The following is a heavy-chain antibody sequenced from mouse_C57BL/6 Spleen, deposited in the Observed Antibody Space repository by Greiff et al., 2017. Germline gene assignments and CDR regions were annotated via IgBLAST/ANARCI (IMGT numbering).Heavy chain of an antibody. CDR1: GFSLSTFGMG. CDR3: ARAPGGGNYAMDY. Sequence: QVTLNESGPGILQPSQTLSLTCSFSGFSLSTFGMGVGWIRQPSGKGLEWLAHIWWADDKYYNPALKSRLTISKDTSKNQVFLMIANVDTADTAAYYCARAPGGGNYAMDYWGQGTSVTVSS. V-gene: IGHV8-8*01. J-gene: IGHJ4*01. CDR2: IWWADDK.